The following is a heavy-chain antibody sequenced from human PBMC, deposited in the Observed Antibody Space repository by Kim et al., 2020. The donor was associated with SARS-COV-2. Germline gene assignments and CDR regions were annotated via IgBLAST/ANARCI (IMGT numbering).Heavy chain of an antibody. D-gene: IGHD6-13*01. Sequence: NYNPSLKSRVTISVDKSKNQFSLKLSSVTAADTAVYYCARRIAAAGPFDYWGQGTLVTVSS. CDR3: ARRIAAAGPFDY. V-gene: IGHV4-4*02. J-gene: IGHJ4*02.